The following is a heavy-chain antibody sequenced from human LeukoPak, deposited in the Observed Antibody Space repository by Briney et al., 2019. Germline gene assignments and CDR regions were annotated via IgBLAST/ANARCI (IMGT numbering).Heavy chain of an antibody. D-gene: IGHD2-21*01. CDR3: AKAPVTSCRGAYCYPFDS. V-gene: IGHV3-23*01. CDR1: GFTFRHYD. CDR2: INTSGGST. J-gene: IGHJ4*02. Sequence: GGSLRLSCVASGFTFRHYDMSWVRQAPGKGLEWVSSINTSGGSTYYADSLQGRFTISRDNSKNTLHLQMNNVRAEDAAVYFCAKAPVTSCRGAYCYPFDSWGQGTLVTVSS.